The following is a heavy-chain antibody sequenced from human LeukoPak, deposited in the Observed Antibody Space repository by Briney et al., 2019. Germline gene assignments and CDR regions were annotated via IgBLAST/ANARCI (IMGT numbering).Heavy chain of an antibody. CDR2: IKSKTDGGTT. CDR1: GFTFSNAW. J-gene: IGHJ4*02. D-gene: IGHD2-2*01. CDR3: TRRRVVPAAKDY. Sequence: GGSLRLSCAASGFTFSNAWMSWVRQAPGKGLGWVGRIKSKTDGGTTDYAAPVKGRFTISRDDSKNTLYLQMNSLKTEDTAVYYCTRRRVVPAAKDYWGQGTLVTVSS. V-gene: IGHV3-15*01.